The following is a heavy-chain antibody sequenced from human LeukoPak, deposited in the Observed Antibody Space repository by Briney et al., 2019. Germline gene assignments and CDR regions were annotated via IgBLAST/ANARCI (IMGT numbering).Heavy chain of an antibody. Sequence: PSETLCLTCAVYGGSFSGHYWSWIRQPPGKGLEWIGEINHGGSTNYNPSLKGRVTISVDTSKNQFSLRLTSVPVADTAVYYCARRPHSSSSGYYYGMDVWGKGITVTVSS. CDR2: INHGGST. D-gene: IGHD6-13*01. CDR1: GGSFSGHY. V-gene: IGHV4-34*01. J-gene: IGHJ6*04. CDR3: ARRPHSSSSGYYYGMDV.